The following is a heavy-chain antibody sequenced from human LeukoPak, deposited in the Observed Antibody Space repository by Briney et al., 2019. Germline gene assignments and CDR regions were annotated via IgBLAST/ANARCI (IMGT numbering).Heavy chain of an antibody. D-gene: IGHD6-13*01. CDR1: GYTFTSYY. CDR3: ARDRVAAAGGTFDI. CDR2: INPSGGST. Sequence: ASVKVSCKASGYTFTSYYMHWVRQAPGQGLEWMGIINPSGGSTSYAQKFQRRVTITRDTATSTVYMELSSLRSEDTAVYYCARDRVAAAGGTFDIWGQGTMVTVSS. J-gene: IGHJ3*02. V-gene: IGHV1-46*01.